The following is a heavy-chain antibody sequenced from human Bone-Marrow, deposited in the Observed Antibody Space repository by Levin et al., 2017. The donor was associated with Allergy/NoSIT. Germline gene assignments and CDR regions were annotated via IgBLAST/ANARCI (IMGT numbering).Heavy chain of an antibody. Sequence: PGGSLRLSCQGSGYSFSHYWIGWVRQMPGKGLEWMAMIYPADSDTRYSPSFQGQVTISADNSITTAYLQWRSLKASDTAIYFCARLRPLTGFHKGGFDSWGQGTLVTVSS. V-gene: IGHV5-51*01. J-gene: IGHJ4*02. CDR3: ARLRPLTGFHKGGFDS. CDR2: IYPADSDT. D-gene: IGHD3-9*01. CDR1: GYSFSHYW.